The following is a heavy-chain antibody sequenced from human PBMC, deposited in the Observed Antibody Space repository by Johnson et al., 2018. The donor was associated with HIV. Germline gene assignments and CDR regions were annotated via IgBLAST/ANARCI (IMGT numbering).Heavy chain of an antibody. CDR1: GFTFSSYG. V-gene: IGHV3-30*02. J-gene: IGHJ3*02. D-gene: IGHD1-1*01. CDR2: IRYDGNNK. CDR3: AREELETDVFDI. Sequence: QVQLVESGGGLVQPGGSLRLSCAASGFTFSSYGMHWVRQAPGKGLEWVAFIRYDGNNKYYADSVKGRFTISRDNSKHTLYLQMHSLRIEVTAVYYCAREELETDVFDIWRQGTMVNVSS.